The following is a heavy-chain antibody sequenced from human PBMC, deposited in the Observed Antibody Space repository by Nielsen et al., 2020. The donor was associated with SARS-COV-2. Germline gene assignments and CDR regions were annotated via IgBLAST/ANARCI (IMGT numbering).Heavy chain of an antibody. V-gene: IGHV3-21*04. CDR3: ARGRPLTVASPFDY. Sequence: SVKGRFTVSRDNARDSLSLQMNSLRAEDTALYHCARGRPLTVASPFDYWGQGTLVTVSS. J-gene: IGHJ4*02. D-gene: IGHD1-20*01.